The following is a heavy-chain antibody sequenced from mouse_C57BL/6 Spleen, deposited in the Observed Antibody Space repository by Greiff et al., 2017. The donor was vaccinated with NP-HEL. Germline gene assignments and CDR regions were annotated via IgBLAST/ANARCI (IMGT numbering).Heavy chain of an antibody. J-gene: IGHJ2*01. Sequence: QVQLQQPGAELVKPGASVKMSCKASGYTFTSYWITWVKQRPGQGLEWIGDIYPGSGSTNYNEKFKSKATLTVDTSSSTAYMQLSSLTSEDSAVYYCARLIYYGSSYERYFDYWGQGTTLTVSS. D-gene: IGHD1-1*01. V-gene: IGHV1-55*01. CDR3: ARLIYYGSSYERYFDY. CDR2: IYPGSGST. CDR1: GYTFTSYW.